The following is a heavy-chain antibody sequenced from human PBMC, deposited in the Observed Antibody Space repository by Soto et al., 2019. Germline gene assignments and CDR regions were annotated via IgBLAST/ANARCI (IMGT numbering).Heavy chain of an antibody. V-gene: IGHV1-69*13. J-gene: IGHJ4*02. CDR1: GLTYSSSA. D-gene: IGHD1-7*01. CDR2: INPILGTP. Sequence: SVKVSCKASGLTYSSSAISWVRQAPGQGPEWMGGINPILGTPDYAPKFQGRVTIIADESTSTVYMDLGSLRSEDTAVYYCAKDRRAGGNYGFYSDFWGQGALVTVSS. CDR3: AKDRRAGGNYGFYSDF.